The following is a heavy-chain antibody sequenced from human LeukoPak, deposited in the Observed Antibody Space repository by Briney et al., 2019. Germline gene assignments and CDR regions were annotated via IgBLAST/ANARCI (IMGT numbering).Heavy chain of an antibody. Sequence: SETLSLTCTVSGGSISSYYWSWIRQPPGKGLEWIGYIYYSGSTNYNPSLKSRVTISVDTSKNQFSLELSSVTAADTAVYYCARDRGIAAAPFDAFDIWGQGTMVTVSS. CDR1: GGSISSYY. J-gene: IGHJ3*02. CDR2: IYYSGST. CDR3: ARDRGIAAAPFDAFDI. V-gene: IGHV4-59*01. D-gene: IGHD6-13*01.